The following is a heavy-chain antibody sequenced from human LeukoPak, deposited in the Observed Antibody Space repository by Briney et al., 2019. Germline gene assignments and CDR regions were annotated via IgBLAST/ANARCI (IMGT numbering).Heavy chain of an antibody. CDR2: ISGSGGST. CDR1: GFTFSSYA. J-gene: IGHJ4*02. D-gene: IGHD3-10*01. CDR3: AKEMWGYYGSGSYFLPPFDY. Sequence: GGSLRLSCAASGFTFSSYAMSWVRQAPGKGLEWVSAISGSGGSTYYADSVKGRFTISRDNSKNTPYLQMNSLRAEDTAVYYCAKEMWGYYGSGSYFLPPFDYWGQGTLVTVSS. V-gene: IGHV3-23*01.